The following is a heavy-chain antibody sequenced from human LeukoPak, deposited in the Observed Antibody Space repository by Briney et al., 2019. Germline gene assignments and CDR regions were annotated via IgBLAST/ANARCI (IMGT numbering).Heavy chain of an antibody. J-gene: IGHJ4*02. Sequence: PETPSLTCAVSGFSISMGYYWVWMRQPPGQGLVWIGRIHPSGTTFYNSSLNSRVTMSIDAPKTQFSLRLSLVTAADTAVYFCAREMERRITDWGQATLVTVSS. CDR3: AREMERRITD. CDR2: IHPSGTT. CDR1: GFSISMGYY. D-gene: IGHD1-1*01. V-gene: IGHV4-38-2*02.